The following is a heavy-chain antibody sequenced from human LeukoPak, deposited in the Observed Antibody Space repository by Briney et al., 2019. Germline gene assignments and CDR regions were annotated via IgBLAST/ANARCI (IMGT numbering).Heavy chain of an antibody. D-gene: IGHD3-16*01. V-gene: IGHV3-53*01. CDR2: IYSGGST. CDR3: ARELRGAFDI. J-gene: IGHJ3*02. CDR1: GFTVSSNY. Sequence: PGGSLRLSCAASGFTVSSNYMSWVRQAPGKGLEWVSVIYSGGSTYYADSVKGRFTISRDNSKNTLYLQMNSLRAEDTAVYYRARELRGAFDIWGQGTMVTVSS.